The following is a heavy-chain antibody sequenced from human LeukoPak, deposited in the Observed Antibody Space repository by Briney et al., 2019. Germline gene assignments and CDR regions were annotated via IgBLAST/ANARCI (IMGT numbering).Heavy chain of an antibody. Sequence: ASVKVSCKASGYTFTSYGISWVRQAPGQGLEWMGWISAYNGNTNYAQKLQGRVTMTTDTSTSTAYMELRSLRSDDTAVYYCARRDRGSYYDAPDYWGQGTLVTVSS. CDR3: ARRDRGSYYDAPDY. D-gene: IGHD1-26*01. CDR2: ISAYNGNT. CDR1: GYTFTSYG. J-gene: IGHJ4*02. V-gene: IGHV1-18*01.